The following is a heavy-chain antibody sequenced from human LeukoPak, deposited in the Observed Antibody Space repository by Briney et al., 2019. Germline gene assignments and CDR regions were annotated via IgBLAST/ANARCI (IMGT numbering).Heavy chain of an antibody. CDR2: IIPIFGTA. CDR1: GGTFSSYA. V-gene: IGHV1-69*05. J-gene: IGHJ4*02. D-gene: IGHD5-24*01. Sequence: SVKVSCKASGGTFSSYAISWVRQAPGQGLEWMGRIIPIFGTANYAQKFQGRVTITTDESTSTAYMELSSLRSEDTAVYYCARAESERGDGYYWEGFDYWGQGTLVTVSS. CDR3: ARAESERGDGYYWEGFDY.